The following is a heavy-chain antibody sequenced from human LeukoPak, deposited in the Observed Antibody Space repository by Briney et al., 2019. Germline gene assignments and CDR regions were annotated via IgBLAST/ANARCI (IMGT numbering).Heavy chain of an antibody. CDR1: VGSISSGNW. D-gene: IGHD2-2*02. Sequence: PSETLSLTCGVPVGSISSGNWWTWVRQSPGKGLEWIGEIHHNGTRNFNPSLKSRVIISLDTFKNHISLILTSVTAADTAVYYCASAPILRGEGGERYRCGLDVWGQGTTVIVSS. CDR3: ASAPILRGEGGERYRCGLDV. J-gene: IGHJ6*02. CDR2: IHHNGTR. V-gene: IGHV4/OR15-8*01.